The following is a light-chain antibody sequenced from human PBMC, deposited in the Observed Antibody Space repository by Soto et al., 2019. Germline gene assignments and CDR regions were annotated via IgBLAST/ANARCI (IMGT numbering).Light chain of an antibody. Sequence: QSVLTQPRSVSGSAGQSVTISCTGTSSDVGGYNYVSWYQQHPGKAPKLMIYDVSKRPSGVPDRFSGSKSGNTASLTISGLQAEDEADYYCCSYAGSYTFGVFGTGTKV. V-gene: IGLV2-11*01. CDR1: SSDVGGYNY. CDR3: CSYAGSYTFGV. CDR2: DVS. J-gene: IGLJ1*01.